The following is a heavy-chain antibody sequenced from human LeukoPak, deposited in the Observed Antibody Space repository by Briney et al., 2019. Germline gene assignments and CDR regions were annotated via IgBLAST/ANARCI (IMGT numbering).Heavy chain of an antibody. V-gene: IGHV3-9*03. CDR3: AKATGYYYMDV. CDR2: ISWNSGSI. Sequence: GGSLRLSCAASGFTFDDYAMHWVRQAPGKGLEWVSGISWNSGSIGYADSVKGRFTISRDNAKNSLYLQMNSLRAEDMALYYCAKATGYYYMDVWGKGTTVTVSS. CDR1: GFTFDDYA. J-gene: IGHJ6*03.